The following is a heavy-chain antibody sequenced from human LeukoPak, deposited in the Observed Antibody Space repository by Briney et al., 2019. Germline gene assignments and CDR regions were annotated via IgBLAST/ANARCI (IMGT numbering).Heavy chain of an antibody. J-gene: IGHJ4*02. CDR3: VRGKGDYGDLDH. CDR2: IWYDGSKK. V-gene: IGHV3-33*01. Sequence: GGSLRLSCVASGFTFSSNGMDWVRQAPGKGLEWVALIWYDGSKKYYADSVKGRFTISRDNSKNTLYLQMNSLRAEDTAVYYCVRGKGDYGDLDHWGQGTLVTVSS. CDR1: GFTFSSNG. D-gene: IGHD4-17*01.